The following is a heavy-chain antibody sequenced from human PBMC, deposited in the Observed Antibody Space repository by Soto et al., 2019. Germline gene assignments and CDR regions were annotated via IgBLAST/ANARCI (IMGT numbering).Heavy chain of an antibody. CDR3: ATGYYFDF. J-gene: IGHJ4*02. CDR2: INRNGGGA. CDR1: GFPFSSYA. V-gene: IGHV3-23*01. Sequence: EVQLLDSGGGLVQPGGSLRLSCKVSGFPFSSYAMSWVRQAAGKGLEWVSSINRNGGGANYADSVKGRFTISRDDSNDVLSLQMNSLRAEDTAIYYCATGYYFDFWGQGTLVTVSS.